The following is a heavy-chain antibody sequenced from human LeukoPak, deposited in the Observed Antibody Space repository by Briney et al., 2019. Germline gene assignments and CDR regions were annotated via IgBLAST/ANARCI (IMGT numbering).Heavy chain of an antibody. CDR1: GFIVSNNY. CDR2: VYSGGNT. Sequence: GGSLRLSCAASGFIVSNNYMHWVRQSPGKGLEWVSIVYSGGNTYYADSVKGRFTISRDNSNNAVYLQMNSLRAEDTGVYYCARTLASTGNYFDYWGRGTLVTVSS. J-gene: IGHJ4*02. CDR3: ARTLASTGNYFDY. V-gene: IGHV3-53*01. D-gene: IGHD6-19*01.